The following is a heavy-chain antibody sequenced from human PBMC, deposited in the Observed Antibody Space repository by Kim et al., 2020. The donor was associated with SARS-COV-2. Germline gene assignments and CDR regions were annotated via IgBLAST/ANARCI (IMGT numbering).Heavy chain of an antibody. CDR3: AKRFFDSGSFYGMDV. D-gene: IGHD3-10*01. V-gene: IGHV3-23*01. Sequence: AVKGRFTIYSDNFRNMLYLQMNSLRAEDTAIYYCAKRFFDSGSFYGMDVWGQGTTVTVSS. J-gene: IGHJ6*02.